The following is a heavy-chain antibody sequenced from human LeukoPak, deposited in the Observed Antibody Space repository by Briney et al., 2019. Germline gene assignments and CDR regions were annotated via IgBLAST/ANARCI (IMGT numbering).Heavy chain of an antibody. CDR1: GFTFSSYA. V-gene: IGHV3-23*01. CDR3: AKVVPYYDFWSGYPFDY. D-gene: IGHD3-3*01. CDR2: ISGSGGST. J-gene: IGHJ4*02. Sequence: PGRSLRLSCAASGFTFSSYAMSWVRQAPGKGLEWVSAISGSGGSTYYADSVKGRFTISRDNSKNTLYLQMNSLRAEDTAVYYCAKVVPYYDFWSGYPFDYWGQGTLVTVSS.